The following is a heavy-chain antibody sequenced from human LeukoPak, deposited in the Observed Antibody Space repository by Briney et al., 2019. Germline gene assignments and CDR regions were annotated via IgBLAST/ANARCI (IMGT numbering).Heavy chain of an antibody. CDR1: GGSFSGYY. V-gene: IGHV4-34*01. J-gene: IGHJ4*02. CDR3: ARGRRQWLVRYYFDY. Sequence: TSETLSLTCAVYGGSFSGYYWSWIRQPPGKGLEWIGEINHSGSTNYNPSLKSRVTISVDTSKNQFSLKLSSVTAADTAVYYCARGRRQWLVRYYFDYWGQGTLVTVSS. CDR2: INHSGST. D-gene: IGHD6-19*01.